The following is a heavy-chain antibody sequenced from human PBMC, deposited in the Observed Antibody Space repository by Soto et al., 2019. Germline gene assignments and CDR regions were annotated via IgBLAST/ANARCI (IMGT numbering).Heavy chain of an antibody. J-gene: IGHJ5*02. CDR1: GFTFSSYW. CDR2: INSDGSST. CDR3: AGDLRFSSSWFLIGWFDP. D-gene: IGHD6-13*01. Sequence: GSLRLSCAASGFTFSSYWMHWVRQAPGKGLVWVSRINSDGSSTNYADSVKGRFTISRDNAKNTLYLQMNSLRAEDTAVYYCAGDLRFSSSWFLIGWFDPWGQGTLVTVSS. V-gene: IGHV3-74*01.